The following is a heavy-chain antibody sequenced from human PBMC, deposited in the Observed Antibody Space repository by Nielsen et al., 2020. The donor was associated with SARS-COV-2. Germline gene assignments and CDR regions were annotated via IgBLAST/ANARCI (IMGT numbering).Heavy chain of an antibody. J-gene: IGHJ4*02. D-gene: IGHD5-24*01. CDR3: ARDSRMATITLDY. CDR1: GFTFSSYA. CDR2: ISGSGGST. Sequence: GESLKISCAASGFTFSSYAMSWVRQAPGKGLEWVSAISGSGGSTYYADSVKGRFTISRDNSKNTLYLQMNSLRAEDTAVYYCARDSRMATITLDYWGQGTLVTVSS. V-gene: IGHV3-23*01.